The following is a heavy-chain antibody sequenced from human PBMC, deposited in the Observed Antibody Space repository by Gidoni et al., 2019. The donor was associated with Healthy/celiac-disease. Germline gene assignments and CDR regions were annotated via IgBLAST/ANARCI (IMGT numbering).Heavy chain of an antibody. CDR2: IYYSGST. CDR3: ARRRATGDFWSGYYFVHYYGMDV. J-gene: IGHJ6*02. V-gene: IGHV4-39*01. Sequence: QLQLQESGPGLVKPSETLSLTCTVSCGSISSSSYYWGWTRQPPGKGLEWIGSIYYSGSTYYNPSLKSRVTISVDTSKNQFSLKLSSVTAADTAVYYCARRRATGDFWSGYYFVHYYGMDVWGQGTTVTVSS. D-gene: IGHD3-3*01. CDR1: CGSISSSSYY.